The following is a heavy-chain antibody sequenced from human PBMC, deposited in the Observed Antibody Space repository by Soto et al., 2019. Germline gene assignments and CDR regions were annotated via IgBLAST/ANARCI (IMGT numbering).Heavy chain of an antibody. CDR1: GFTFSSYW. D-gene: IGHD2-15*01. V-gene: IGHV3-74*01. J-gene: IGHJ4*02. CDR2: INSDGRST. Sequence: GGSLRLSCAASGFTFSSYWMHWVRQAPGKGLVWVSRINSDGRSTSYADSVKGRFTISRDNAKNTLYLKMNGLRAEDTAVYYCARRVAEPTGPYYFDSWGQGTLVTVSS. CDR3: ARRVAEPTGPYYFDS.